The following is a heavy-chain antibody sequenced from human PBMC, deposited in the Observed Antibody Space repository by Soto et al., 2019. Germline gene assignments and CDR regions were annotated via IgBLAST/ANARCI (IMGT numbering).Heavy chain of an antibody. J-gene: IGHJ4*02. V-gene: IGHV4-34*01. CDR1: GGSFSGYY. CDR3: ARVRGPTVLYYFDF. Sequence: SETLSLTCAVYGGSFSGYYWTWIRQPPGKGLERIGEINHRGNTHYNPSLKSRVTISVDTSKNQFSLKLSSVTAADTAVYYCARVRGPTVLYYFDFWGQGALVTVSS. D-gene: IGHD3-10*01. CDR2: INHRGNT.